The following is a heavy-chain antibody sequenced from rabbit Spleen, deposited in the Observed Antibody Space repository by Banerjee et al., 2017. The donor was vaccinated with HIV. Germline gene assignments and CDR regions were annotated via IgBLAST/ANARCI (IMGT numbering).Heavy chain of an antibody. V-gene: IGHV1S45*01. CDR2: IDTGSSGFT. Sequence: EQLEESGGGLVKPEGSLTLTCKASGVSFSDKDVMCWVRQPPGKGLEWISCIDTGSSGFTYFATWAKGRFTCSKTSSTTVTLQMTRLTAADTATYFCARDTSSSFSSYGMDLWGPGTLVTVS. CDR1: GVSFSDKDV. J-gene: IGHJ6*01. D-gene: IGHD1-1*01. CDR3: ARDTSSSFSSYGMDL.